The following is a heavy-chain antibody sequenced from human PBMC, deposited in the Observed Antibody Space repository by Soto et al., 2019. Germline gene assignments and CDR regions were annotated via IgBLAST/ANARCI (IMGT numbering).Heavy chain of an antibody. CDR2: IKSKTDGGTT. CDR3: TTDLTTVTTSRHAFDI. J-gene: IGHJ3*02. CDR1: GFTFSNAW. V-gene: IGHV3-15*01. Sequence: EVQLVESGGGLVKPGGSLRLSCAASGFTFSNAWMSWVRQAPGKGLEWVCRIKSKTDGGTTDYAAPVKGRFTISRDDSKNTLYLQMNSLKTEDTAVYYCTTDLTTVTTSRHAFDIWGQGTMVTVSS. D-gene: IGHD4-17*01.